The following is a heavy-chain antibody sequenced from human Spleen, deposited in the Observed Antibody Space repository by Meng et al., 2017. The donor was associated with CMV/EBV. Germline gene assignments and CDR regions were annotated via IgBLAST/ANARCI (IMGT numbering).Heavy chain of an antibody. D-gene: IGHD6-13*01. CDR2: ISSLGGTI. CDR3: ARDGIETAGSFDYYYGMDV. Sequence: GESLKISCAASGFTFSTYEMNWVRQAPGKGLEWVSYISSLGGTIYYADSVKGRFTISRDNAKNSLYLQVNSLRAEDSAVYYCARDGIETAGSFDYYYGMDVWGQGTTVTVSS. J-gene: IGHJ6*02. V-gene: IGHV3-48*03. CDR1: GFTFSTYE.